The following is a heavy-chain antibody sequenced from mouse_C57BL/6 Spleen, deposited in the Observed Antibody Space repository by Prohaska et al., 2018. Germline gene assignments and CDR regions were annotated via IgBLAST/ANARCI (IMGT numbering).Heavy chain of an antibody. CDR2: INPNNGGT. Sequence: QSHGKSLEWIGDINPNNGGTSYNQKFKGKATLTVDKSSSTAYMELRSLTSEDSAVYYCARRPLIVTTLNNYAMDYWGQGTSVTVSS. J-gene: IGHJ4*01. CDR3: ARRPLIVTTLNNYAMDY. V-gene: IGHV1-26*01. D-gene: IGHD2-5*01.